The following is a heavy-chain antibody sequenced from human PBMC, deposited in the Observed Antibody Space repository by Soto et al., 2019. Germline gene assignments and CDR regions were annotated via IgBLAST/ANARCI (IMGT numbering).Heavy chain of an antibody. CDR2: IYSGGST. Sequence: PVQPLDSTSVIYSGGSTYYADSVKGRFTISRDNSKNTLYLQMNSLRAEDTAVYYCARDCTVTNILNLCYWGQGTLVTVSS. J-gene: IGHJ4*02. CDR3: ARDCTVTNILNLCY. V-gene: IGHV3-66*01. D-gene: IGHD4-17*01.